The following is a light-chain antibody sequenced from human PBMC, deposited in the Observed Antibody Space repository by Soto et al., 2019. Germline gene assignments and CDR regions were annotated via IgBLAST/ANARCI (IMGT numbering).Light chain of an antibody. V-gene: IGKV3-15*01. CDR2: GAS. J-gene: IGKJ2*01. CDR1: QSVSTN. CDR3: HQYHNWPPYT. Sequence: EIVMTQSPATLSVSPGERATLSCRASQSVSTNLAWYQQKPGQAPRILMYGASTRATGIPARFSGSGSGTEFTLTISSLQSEDFAVYYCHQYHNWPPYTFGQGTKLEIK.